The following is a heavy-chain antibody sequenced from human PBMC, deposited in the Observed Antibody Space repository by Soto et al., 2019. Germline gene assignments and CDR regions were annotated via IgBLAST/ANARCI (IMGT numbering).Heavy chain of an antibody. CDR2: IWYDGSNK. J-gene: IGHJ6*02. Sequence: QVQLVESGGGVVQPGRSLRLSCAASGFTFSSYGMHWVRQAPGKGLEWVAVIWYDGSNKYYADSVKGRFTISRDNSKNTLYLQMNSLRAEYTAVYYCERDRDYGSGRYYYYYGMDVWGQGTTVTVSS. V-gene: IGHV3-33*01. CDR3: ERDRDYGSGRYYYYYGMDV. D-gene: IGHD3-10*01. CDR1: GFTFSSYG.